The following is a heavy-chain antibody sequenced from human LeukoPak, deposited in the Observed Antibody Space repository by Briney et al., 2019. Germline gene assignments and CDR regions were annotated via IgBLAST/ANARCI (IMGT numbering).Heavy chain of an antibody. J-gene: IGHJ4*02. V-gene: IGHV3-15*01. Sequence: GGSLRLSCAASGFTFSNAWMSWVRQAPGKGLEWVGRIKSKTDGGTTDYAAPVKGRFTISRDDSKNTLYLQMNSLKTEDTAVYYCTTADCSSTSCYGYWGQGTLVTVSS. CDR2: IKSKTDGGTT. CDR3: TTADCSSTSCYGY. D-gene: IGHD2-2*01. CDR1: GFTFSNAW.